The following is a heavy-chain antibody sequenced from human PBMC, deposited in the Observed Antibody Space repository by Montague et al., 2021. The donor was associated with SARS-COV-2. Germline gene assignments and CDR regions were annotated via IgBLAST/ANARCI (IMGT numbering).Heavy chain of an antibody. CDR2: VYYRGNT. CDR3: ARHYDHSSRVDS. CDR1: GGSNSSDY. D-gene: IGHD3-16*01. Sequence: SETLSLTCTVSGGSNSSDYWTWIRQPPGKGLEWIGFVYYRGNTYYNPSLRGRVTISVDTSSNHFSLTLSSVTAADTAIYYCARHYDHSSRVDSWGQGTLVTVSS. V-gene: IGHV4-59*08. J-gene: IGHJ4*02.